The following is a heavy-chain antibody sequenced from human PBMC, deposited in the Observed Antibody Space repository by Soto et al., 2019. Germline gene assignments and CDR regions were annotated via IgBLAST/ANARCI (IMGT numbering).Heavy chain of an antibody. V-gene: IGHV3-66*01. Sequence: GGSLRLSCAASGFTVSSKYMSWVRQAPGKVLEWVSVIYSGGSTYYADSVKGRFTISRDNSKNTLYLQMNSLRAEDTAVYYCARVGYSGYDRPVDYWGQGTLVPVSS. J-gene: IGHJ4*02. D-gene: IGHD5-12*01. CDR3: ARVGYSGYDRPVDY. CDR2: IYSGGST. CDR1: GFTVSSKY.